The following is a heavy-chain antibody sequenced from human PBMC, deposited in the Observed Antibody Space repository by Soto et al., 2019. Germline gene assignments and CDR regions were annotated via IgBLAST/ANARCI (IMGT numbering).Heavy chain of an antibody. J-gene: IGHJ4*02. CDR3: ARDGVHSSGAWVD. CDR2: ISYDGSNK. D-gene: IGHD6-19*01. V-gene: IGHV3-30-3*01. CDR1: GVHFSSYA. Sequence: GGSLRLSYAAAGVHFSSYAMHLIRPAPGKGLEWVAVISYDGSNKYYADSVKGRFTISRDNSKNTLYLQMNSLRAEDTAVYYCARDGVHSSGAWVDWGQGTLGT.